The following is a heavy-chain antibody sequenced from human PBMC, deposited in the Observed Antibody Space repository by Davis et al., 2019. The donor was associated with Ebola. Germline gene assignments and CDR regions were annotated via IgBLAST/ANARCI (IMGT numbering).Heavy chain of an antibody. D-gene: IGHD6-13*01. CDR3: AREGDGSSWYGMDV. CDR2: IIPIFGTA. CDR1: GGTFSSYA. J-gene: IGHJ6*02. V-gene: IGHV1-69*13. Sequence: SVQVSCKASGGTFSSYAISWVRQPPGQELEWMGGIIPIFGTANYAQKFQGRVTITADESTSTAYMELSSLRSEDTAVYYCAREGDGSSWYGMDVWGQGTTVTVSS.